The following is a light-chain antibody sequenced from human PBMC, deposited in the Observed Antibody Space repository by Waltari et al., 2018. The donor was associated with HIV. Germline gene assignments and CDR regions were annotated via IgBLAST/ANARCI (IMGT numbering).Light chain of an antibody. J-gene: IGLJ2*01. V-gene: IGLV1-40*01. CDR3: QSYDSGLSASV. CDR2: ASP. CDR1: RYNIGAPYD. Sequence: QSVLTHPPSVSGAPGQRVTISCSGRRYNIGAPYDVTWYQQLPGLAHKLLIYASPKRPSGVPDRFSGSRSGTSASLAITGLQPEDEAGYYCQSYDSGLSASVFGGGTQLTVL.